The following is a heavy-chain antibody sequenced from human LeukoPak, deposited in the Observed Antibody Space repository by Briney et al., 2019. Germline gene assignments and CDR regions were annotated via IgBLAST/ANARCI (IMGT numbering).Heavy chain of an antibody. J-gene: IGHJ4*02. CDR1: GGSISSYY. CDR2: IYYSGST. D-gene: IGHD3-22*01. V-gene: IGHV4-59*01. CDR3: ARGDYYDSSGYYLFDS. Sequence: SETLSLTCTVSGGSISSYYWSWIRQPPGKGLEWIGHIYYSGSTNYNPSLKSRVTISVDTSKNQFSLKLSSVTAADTAVYYCARGDYYDSSGYYLFDSWGQGTLVTVSS.